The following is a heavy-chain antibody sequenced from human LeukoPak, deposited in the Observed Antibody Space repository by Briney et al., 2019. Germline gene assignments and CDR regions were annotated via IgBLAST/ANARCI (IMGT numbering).Heavy chain of an antibody. V-gene: IGHV1-2*02. CDR2: INPNSGGT. Sequence: ASAKVSCKASGYTFTGYYMHWVRQAPGQGLEWMGWINPNSGGTNYAQKFQGRVTMTRDTSISTAYMELSRLRSDDTAEYYCASLVTVPESKAVAVDYWGQGTLVTVSS. CDR3: ASLVTVPESKAVAVDY. D-gene: IGHD6-19*01. CDR1: GYTFTGYY. J-gene: IGHJ4*02.